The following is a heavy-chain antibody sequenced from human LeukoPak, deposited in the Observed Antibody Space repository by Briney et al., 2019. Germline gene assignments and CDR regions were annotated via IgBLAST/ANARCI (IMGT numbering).Heavy chain of an antibody. CDR1: GASVITDDYY. J-gene: IGHJ6*02. CDR2: GST. Sequence: SETLSLTCIVSGASVITDDYYWGWVRQPPGKGLEWLGSTYRIPPLKSRVTISVDTSRNQLSLRLRSVTAADTALYFCARVFGLYQEAMDVWGPGTTVTVSS. D-gene: IGHD3/OR15-3a*01. V-gene: IGHV4-39*07. CDR3: ARVFGLYQEAMDV.